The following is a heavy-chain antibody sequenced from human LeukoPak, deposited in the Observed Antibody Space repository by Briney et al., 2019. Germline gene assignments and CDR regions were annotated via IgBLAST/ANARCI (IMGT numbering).Heavy chain of an antibody. J-gene: IGHJ4*02. CDR1: GFTFSSYS. V-gene: IGHV3-21*01. CDR3: ARDNFPMGYPFDY. D-gene: IGHD5-18*01. CDR2: ISSSSSYI. Sequence: TGGSLRLSCAASGFTFSSYSMNWVRQAPGKGLEWVSSISSSSSYIYYADSVKGRFTISRDNAKNSLYLQMNSLRAEDTAVYYCARDNFPMGYPFDYWGQGTLVTVSS.